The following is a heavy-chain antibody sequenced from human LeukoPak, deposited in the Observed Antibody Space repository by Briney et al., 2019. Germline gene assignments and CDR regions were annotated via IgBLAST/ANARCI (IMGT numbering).Heavy chain of an antibody. V-gene: IGHV4-34*01. J-gene: IGHJ4*02. D-gene: IGHD3-22*01. CDR3: ARGESDSSGYYFACRY. CDR2: INHSGST. CDR1: GGSFSGYY. Sequence: SETLSLTCAVYGGSFSGYYWSWIRQPPGKGLEWIGEINHSGSTNYNPSLKSRVTISVDTSKNQFSLKLSSVTAADTAVYYCARGESDSSGYYFACRYWGQGTLVTVSS.